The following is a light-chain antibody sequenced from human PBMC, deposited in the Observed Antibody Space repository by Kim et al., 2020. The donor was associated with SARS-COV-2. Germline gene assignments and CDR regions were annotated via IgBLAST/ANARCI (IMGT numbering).Light chain of an antibody. CDR2: EDS. J-gene: IGLJ2*01. CDR3: QSYDISNVI. CDR1: SRNIDDNS. V-gene: IGLV6-57*03. Sequence: GNTGTSYCPRTSRNIDDNSVQWYQQRPGSVPTIVIYEDSETPSGVPDRFSGSIDTSSSSASLTISGLKTEDEADYYCQSYDISNVIFGGGTQLTVL.